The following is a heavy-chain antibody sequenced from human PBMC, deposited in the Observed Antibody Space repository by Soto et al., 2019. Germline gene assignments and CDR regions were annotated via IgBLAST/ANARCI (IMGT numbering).Heavy chain of an antibody. D-gene: IGHD1-1*01. CDR2: VSGGGSR. CDR1: GFTFSSGT. CDR3: AREVQPVVQREYDC. J-gene: IGHJ4*02. Sequence: EVQLVESGGGLVKPGGSLRLSCAVSGFTFSSGTMNWFRKAQGMGLEWVSTVSGGGSRYYADSVKGRFTISRDNAKNSRYLQMNHLRTEDTAVYYCAREVQPVVQREYDCWGQGTLVTVSS. V-gene: IGHV3-21*01.